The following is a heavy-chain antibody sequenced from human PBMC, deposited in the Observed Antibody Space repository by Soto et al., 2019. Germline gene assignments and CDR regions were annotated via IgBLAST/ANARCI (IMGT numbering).Heavy chain of an antibody. CDR2: ISGSGGST. J-gene: IGHJ4*02. V-gene: IGHV3-23*01. CDR3: ASRSSGWYFDY. CDR1: GFSFSTYG. D-gene: IGHD6-19*01. Sequence: GGSLRLSCGASGFSFSTYGMHWVRQAPGKGLEWVSVISGSGGSTYYADSVKGRFTISRDNSKNTLYLQMNSLRAEDTAVYYCASRSSGWYFDYWGQGTLVTVSS.